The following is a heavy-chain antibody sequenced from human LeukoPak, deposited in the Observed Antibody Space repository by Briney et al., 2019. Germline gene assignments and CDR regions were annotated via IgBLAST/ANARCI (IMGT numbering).Heavy chain of an antibody. V-gene: IGHV1-2*02. Sequence: GASVKVSCKASGYSFTGYYMHWVRQAPGQGLEWMGWINPDSGGTYYAQNFQGRATMTRDTSINTVYMDLSSLGSDDTAVYYCARDRAGKTVTHLIDYWGQGTLVTVSS. J-gene: IGHJ4*02. CDR1: GYSFTGYY. CDR2: INPDSGGT. CDR3: ARDRAGKTVTHLIDY. D-gene: IGHD4-17*01.